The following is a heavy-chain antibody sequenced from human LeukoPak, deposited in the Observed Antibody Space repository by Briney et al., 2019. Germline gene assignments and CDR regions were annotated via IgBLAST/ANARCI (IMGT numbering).Heavy chain of an antibody. Sequence: PSETLSLTCTVSGGSISSHYWSWIRQPPGKGLEWIGYIYYSGSTNYNPSLKSRVTISVDTSKNQFSLKLSSVTAADTAVYYCARASLGVVVSAAIQGYYYYYMDVWGKGTTVTVSS. V-gene: IGHV4-59*11. CDR1: GGSISSHY. CDR3: ARASLGVVVSAAIQGYYYYYMDV. CDR2: IYYSGST. J-gene: IGHJ6*03. D-gene: IGHD2-2*01.